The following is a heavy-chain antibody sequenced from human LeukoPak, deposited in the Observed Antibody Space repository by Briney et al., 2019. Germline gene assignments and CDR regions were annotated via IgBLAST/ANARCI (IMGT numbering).Heavy chain of an antibody. CDR3: ARDPGIAAAGAFDI. CDR1: GGSISSGGYY. V-gene: IGHV4-31*03. CDR2: IYYSGST. J-gene: IGHJ3*02. Sequence: SQTLSLTCTVSGGSISSGGYYWSWIRQHPGKGLEWIGYIYYSGSTYYNPSLKSRVTISVDTSKNQFSLKLSSVTAADTAVYYCARDPGIAAAGAFDIWGQGTMVTVSP. D-gene: IGHD6-13*01.